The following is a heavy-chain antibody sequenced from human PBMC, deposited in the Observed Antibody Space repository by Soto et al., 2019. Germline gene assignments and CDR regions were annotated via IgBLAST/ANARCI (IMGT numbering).Heavy chain of an antibody. J-gene: IGHJ5*02. CDR1: GYTFTSYA. CDR3: ARAQMELAARPFWFDP. D-gene: IGHD6-6*01. V-gene: IGHV1-3*01. Sequence: ASVKVSCKASGYTFTSYAMHWVRQAPGQRLEWMGWINAGNGNTKYSQKFQGRVTITRETSASTAYMELSSLRSEDTAVYYCARAQMELAARPFWFDPWGQGTLVTVSS. CDR2: INAGNGNT.